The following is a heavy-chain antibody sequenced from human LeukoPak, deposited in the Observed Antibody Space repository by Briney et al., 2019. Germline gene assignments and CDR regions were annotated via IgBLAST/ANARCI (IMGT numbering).Heavy chain of an antibody. J-gene: IGHJ4*02. D-gene: IGHD3-3*01. CDR2: IKQHGSEK. Sequence: SGGSLRLSCAASGFTFSSYWMSWVRQAPGKGLEWVANIKQHGSEKYYVDSVKGRFTISRDDAKNSLYLQMNSLRAEDTAVYYCARDRDRYYADYWGQGTLVTVPS. CDR1: GFTFSSYW. CDR3: ARDRDRYYADY. V-gene: IGHV3-7*01.